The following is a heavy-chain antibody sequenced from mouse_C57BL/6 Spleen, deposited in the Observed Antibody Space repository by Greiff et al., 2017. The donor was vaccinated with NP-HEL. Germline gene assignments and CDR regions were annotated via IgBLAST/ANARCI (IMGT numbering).Heavy chain of an antibody. V-gene: IGHV1-42*01. CDR3: ARSYYGYFDY. CDR2: INPSTGGT. D-gene: IGHD2-1*01. CDR1: GYSFTGYY. Sequence: VQLQQSGPELVKPGASVKISCKASGYSFTGYYMNWVKQSPEKSLEWIGEINPSTGGTTYNQKFKAKATLTVDKSSSTAYMQLKSLTSEDSAVYYCARSYYGYFDYWGQGTTLTVSS. J-gene: IGHJ2*01.